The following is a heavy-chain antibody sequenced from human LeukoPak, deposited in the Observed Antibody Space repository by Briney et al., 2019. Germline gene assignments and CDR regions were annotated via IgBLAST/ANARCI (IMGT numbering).Heavy chain of an antibody. D-gene: IGHD3-10*01. J-gene: IGHJ4*02. Sequence: PGGSLRLSCAASEFTFNRYWMSWVRQAPGKALEWVANIKHDGSESHYVDSVNGRFTISRDKAKNSLSLQMNSLNVDDTGVYFCTRDALFGSGRTHLDFWSQGTLVSVSS. CDR2: IKHDGSES. CDR3: TRDALFGSGRTHLDF. V-gene: IGHV3-7*04. CDR1: EFTFNRYW.